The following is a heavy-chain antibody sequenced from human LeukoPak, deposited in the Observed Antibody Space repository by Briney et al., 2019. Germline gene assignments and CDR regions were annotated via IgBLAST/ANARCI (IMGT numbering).Heavy chain of an antibody. CDR2: IYHSGST. V-gene: IGHV4-4*02. J-gene: IGHJ5*02. D-gene: IGHD3-9*01. CDR1: GGSISSSNW. Sequence: PSGTLSLTCAVSGGSISSSNWWSWVRQPPGKGLEWIWEIYHSGSTNYNPSLKSRVTISVDTSKNQFSLKLSSVTAADTAVYYCARHLRGGVLTGYRKYNWFDPWGQGTLVTVSS. CDR3: ARHLRGGVLTGYRKYNWFDP.